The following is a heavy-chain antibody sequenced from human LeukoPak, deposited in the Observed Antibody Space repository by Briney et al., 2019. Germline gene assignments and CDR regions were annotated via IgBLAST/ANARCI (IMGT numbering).Heavy chain of an antibody. CDR1: GFTFDDYG. V-gene: IGHV3-20*04. CDR3: ARGRGYYGDYLTYYMDV. CDR2: INWNGGST. D-gene: IGHD4-17*01. J-gene: IGHJ6*03. Sequence: PGGSLRLSCAASGFTFDDYGMSWVRHAPGKGLEWVSGINWNGGSTGYADSVKGRFTISRDNAKNSLYLQMNSLRAEDTALYYCARGRGYYGDYLTYYMDVWGKGTTVTVSS.